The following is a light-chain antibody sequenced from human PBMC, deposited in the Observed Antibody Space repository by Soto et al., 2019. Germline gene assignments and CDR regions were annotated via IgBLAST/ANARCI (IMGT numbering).Light chain of an antibody. CDR2: DAS. CDR3: QQYNNWPYT. Sequence: EIVMTQSPATLSVSVGERATLSCRASQSVSSNLAWYQQKPGQAPRLLIYDASTRATGIPARFSGSRSGTEFTLTISSLQSEDFAVYYCQQYNNWPYTFGQGTKLEIK. CDR1: QSVSSN. V-gene: IGKV3-15*01. J-gene: IGKJ2*01.